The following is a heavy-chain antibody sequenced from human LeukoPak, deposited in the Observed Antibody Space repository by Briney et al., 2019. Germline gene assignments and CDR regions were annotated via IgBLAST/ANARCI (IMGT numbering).Heavy chain of an antibody. Sequence: GGSLRLSCAASEFTFSTYSMNWVRQAPGKGLEWVSSISSSSSYIYYADSVKGRFTISRDNAKNSLYLQMNSLRADDTAVYYCARGENNYGYYYFDYWGQGTLVTVSS. J-gene: IGHJ4*02. D-gene: IGHD5-18*01. CDR2: ISSSSSYI. CDR1: EFTFSTYS. CDR3: ARGENNYGYYYFDY. V-gene: IGHV3-21*01.